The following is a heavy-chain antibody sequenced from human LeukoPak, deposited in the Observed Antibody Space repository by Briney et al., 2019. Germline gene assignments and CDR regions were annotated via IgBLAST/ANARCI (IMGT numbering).Heavy chain of an antibody. J-gene: IGHJ4*02. D-gene: IGHD3-22*01. CDR1: GYSFTSCW. Sequence: GESLKISCKGSGYSFTSCWFSWVRQMPGKGLEWMGRIDPSDSYTNYSPSFQGHVTISADKSISTAYLQWSSLKASDTAMYYCARLYYYDSSGKDYWGQGTLVTVSS. V-gene: IGHV5-10-1*01. CDR3: ARLYYYDSSGKDY. CDR2: IDPSDSYT.